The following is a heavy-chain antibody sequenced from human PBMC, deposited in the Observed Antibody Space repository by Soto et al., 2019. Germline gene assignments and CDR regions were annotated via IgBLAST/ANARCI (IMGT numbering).Heavy chain of an antibody. CDR3: ARGHYDFWSGYYDDY. V-gene: IGHV1-8*01. CDR2: MNPNSGNT. CDR1: GYTFTSYD. D-gene: IGHD3-3*01. Sequence: ASVKVSCKASGYTFTSYDINWVRQATGQGLEWMGWMNPNSGNTGYAQKFQGRVTMTRNTSISTAYMELSSLRSEDTALYYCARGHYDFWSGYYDDYWGQGTLVTVSS. J-gene: IGHJ4*02.